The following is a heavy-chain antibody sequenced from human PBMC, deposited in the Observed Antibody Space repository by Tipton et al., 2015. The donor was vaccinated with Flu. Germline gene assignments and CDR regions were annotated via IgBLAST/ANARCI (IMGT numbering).Heavy chain of an antibody. Sequence: GLVKPSETLSLTCTVSGGSIRSYYWAWVRQPPGKGLEWLGYIYYTGSSARYNPFLKSRVIISVDTSRNQFSLRLSSVTAADTAVYYCVRQPTVAGIDYYYGMDVWGQGTTVTVSS. D-gene: IGHD6-19*01. CDR2: IYYTGSSA. J-gene: IGHJ6*02. CDR1: GGSIRSYY. CDR3: VRQPTVAGIDYYYGMDV. V-gene: IGHV4-59*08.